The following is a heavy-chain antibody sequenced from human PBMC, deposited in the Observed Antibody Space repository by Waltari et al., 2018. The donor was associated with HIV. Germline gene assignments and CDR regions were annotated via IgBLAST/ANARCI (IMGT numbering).Heavy chain of an antibody. CDR3: AKDGLQPQHPGNTIYFMFHS. D-gene: IGHD3-10*01. CDR2: LFHSGMT. CDR1: GYSISSGHY. Sequence: QVHLQESGPGLVKPSETLSLTCNVSGYSISSGHYWGWVRQPPGKELEWIGMLFHSGMTYFNPSLKSRVTMSMDTSKNQFSLHLKSVTAADTAVYYCAKDGLQPQHPGNTIYFMFHSWGQGTLVTVSS. J-gene: IGHJ5*01. V-gene: IGHV4-38-2*02.